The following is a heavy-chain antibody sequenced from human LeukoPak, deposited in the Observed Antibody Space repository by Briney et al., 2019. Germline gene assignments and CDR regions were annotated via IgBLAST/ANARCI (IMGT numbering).Heavy chain of an antibody. Sequence: ASVKVSCKASGYTFTGYYMHWVRQAPGQGLEWMGWINPNSGGTNYAQKFQGRVTMTRDMSTSTVYMELSSLRSEDTAVYYCAREGVVAGTFRYWGQGTLVTVSS. CDR2: INPNSGGT. CDR3: AREGVVAGTFRY. J-gene: IGHJ4*02. V-gene: IGHV1-2*02. CDR1: GYTFTGYY. D-gene: IGHD2-15*01.